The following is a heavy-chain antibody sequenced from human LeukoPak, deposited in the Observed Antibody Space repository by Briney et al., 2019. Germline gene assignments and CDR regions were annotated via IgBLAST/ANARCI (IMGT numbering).Heavy chain of an antibody. J-gene: IGHJ4*02. Sequence: GGSLRLSCAVSGFTFSTNSMNWVRQAPGKGLEWVSSISDISDYIYYADSVKGRFTISRDNAKNSLYLQMNSLRVEDTAVYYCATTLTRDSSGSYGALDYWGQGALVTVSS. D-gene: IGHD6-19*01. CDR3: ATTLTRDSSGSYGALDY. V-gene: IGHV3-21*01. CDR2: ISDISDYI. CDR1: GFTFSTNS.